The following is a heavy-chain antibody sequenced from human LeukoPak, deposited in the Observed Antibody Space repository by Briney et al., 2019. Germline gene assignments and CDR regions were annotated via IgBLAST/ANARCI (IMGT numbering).Heavy chain of an antibody. CDR2: IYTSGTT. V-gene: IGHV4-61*02. J-gene: IGHJ3*02. CDR3: AGVTWEVPPYAFDI. CDR1: GGSISSGNYY. Sequence: SETLSLTCTVSGGSISSGNYYWSWIRQPAGKGLEWIGRIYTSGTTNYNPSPKSRVTISVDTSKNQLSLKLSSVTAADTAVYYCAGVTWEVPPYAFDIWGQGTMVTVSS. D-gene: IGHD1-26*01.